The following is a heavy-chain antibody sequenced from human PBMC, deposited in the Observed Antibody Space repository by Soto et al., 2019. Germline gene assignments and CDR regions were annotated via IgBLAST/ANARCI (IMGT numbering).Heavy chain of an antibody. CDR2: IIPIFGTA. CDR3: AREDAAPTPGRFDP. Sequence: SVKVSCKASGGTFSSYAISWVRQAPGQGLEWMGGIIPIFGTANYAQKFQGRVTITADESTSTAYMELSSLRSEDTAVYYCAREDAAPTPGRFDPWGQGTLVTVSS. D-gene: IGHD6-13*01. V-gene: IGHV1-69*13. CDR1: GGTFSSYA. J-gene: IGHJ5*02.